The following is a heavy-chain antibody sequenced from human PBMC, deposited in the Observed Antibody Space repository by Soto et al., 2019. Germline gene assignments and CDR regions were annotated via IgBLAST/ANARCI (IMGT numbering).Heavy chain of an antibody. V-gene: IGHV5-51*01. Sequence: GESLKISCKTSGYNFAGYWIGWVRQMPGKGLEWLGIIFPGDSDTKYSPSFQGQVIISADKSIRTASLQWSSLKASDTAIYYCARQSGMDVWGQGTTVTVS. D-gene: IGHD5-12*01. J-gene: IGHJ6*02. CDR3: ARQSGMDV. CDR1: GYNFAGYW. CDR2: IFPGDSDT.